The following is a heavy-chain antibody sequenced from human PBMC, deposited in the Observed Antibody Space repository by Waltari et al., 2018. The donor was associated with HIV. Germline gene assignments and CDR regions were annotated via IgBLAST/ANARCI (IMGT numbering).Heavy chain of an antibody. CDR3: ASTWFRELSYFDL. J-gene: IGHJ2*01. CDR2: INHSGST. D-gene: IGHD3-10*01. CDR1: GGSFSGYY. Sequence: QVQLQQWGAGLLKPSETLSLTCAVYGGSFSGYYWSWIRQPPGKGLEWIGEINHSGSTNYNPSLKSRVTISVDTSKNQFSLKLSSVTAADTAVYYCASTWFRELSYFDLWGRGTLVTVSS. V-gene: IGHV4-34*01.